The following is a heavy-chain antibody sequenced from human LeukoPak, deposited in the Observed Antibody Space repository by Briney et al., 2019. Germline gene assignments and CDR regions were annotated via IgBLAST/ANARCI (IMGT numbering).Heavy chain of an antibody. D-gene: IGHD4/OR15-4a*01. CDR2: ISPNSGAT. Sequence: GASVKDSCKASGYTFTDYYVHWVRLLPGQGLEWMGRISPNSGATNYAEKFRGRVTMARDTSINTVYMEMSSLRSDDTAVYYCARDLWGWGSDYLDYWGQGTLVTVSS. V-gene: IGHV1-2*06. J-gene: IGHJ4*02. CDR1: GYTFTDYY. CDR3: ARDLWGWGSDYLDY.